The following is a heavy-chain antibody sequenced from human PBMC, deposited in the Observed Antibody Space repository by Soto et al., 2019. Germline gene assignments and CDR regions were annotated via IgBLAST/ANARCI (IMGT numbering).Heavy chain of an antibody. V-gene: IGHV3-13*04. Sequence: EVQLVESGGGLVQPGGSLRLSCAASGFTFSSYDMHWVRQATGKGLEWVSGIGTAGDTYYPGSVKGRFTISRENAKNSLYLQMHTLRAGHTAVSYFARGITMVRGVILAYFDYWGQGTLVTVSS. CDR3: ARGITMVRGVILAYFDY. CDR2: IGTAGDT. J-gene: IGHJ4*02. D-gene: IGHD3-10*01. CDR1: GFTFSSYD.